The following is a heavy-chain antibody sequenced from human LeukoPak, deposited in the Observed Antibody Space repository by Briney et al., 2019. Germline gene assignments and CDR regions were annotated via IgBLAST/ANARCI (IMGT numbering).Heavy chain of an antibody. CDR1: GFTFSSYS. V-gene: IGHV3-21*04. CDR2: ISSSSSYI. CDR3: ARTVAVAGLYYFDY. Sequence: GGSLRLSCAASGFTFSSYSMNWVRQAPGKGLEWVSSISSSSSYIYYADSVKGRFTISRDNSKNTLYLQMNSLRAEDTAVYYCARTVAVAGLYYFDYWGQGTLVTVSS. D-gene: IGHD6-19*01. J-gene: IGHJ4*02.